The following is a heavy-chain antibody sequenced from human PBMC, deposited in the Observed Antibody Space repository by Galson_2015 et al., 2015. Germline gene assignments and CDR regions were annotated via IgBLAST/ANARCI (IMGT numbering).Heavy chain of an antibody. CDR2: INPSGGST. D-gene: IGHD2-2*01. V-gene: IGHV1-46*01. J-gene: IGHJ4*02. Sequence: QSGAEVKKPGESLRISCKASGYTFTSYYMHWVRQAPGQGLEWMGIINPSGGSTSYAQKFQGRVTMTRDTSTSTVYMELSSLRSEDTAVYYCARAYCSSTSCYFDYWGQGTLVTVSS. CDR1: GYTFTSYY. CDR3: ARAYCSSTSCYFDY.